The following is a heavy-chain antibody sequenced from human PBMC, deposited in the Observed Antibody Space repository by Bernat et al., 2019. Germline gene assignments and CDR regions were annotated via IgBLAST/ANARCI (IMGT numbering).Heavy chain of an antibody. CDR3: ARDHRDLYCSGGSCDSCGYYFDY. V-gene: IGHV4-59*01. D-gene: IGHD2-15*01. J-gene: IGHJ4*02. CDR2: IYYSGST. CDR1: GGSISSYY. Sequence: QVQLQESGPGLVKPSETLSLTCTVSGGSISSYYWSWIRQPPGKGLEWIGYIYYSGSTNYNPSLKSPVTLSVDTSTNQFSLKLSSATGADTAVYYCARDHRDLYCSGGSCDSCGYYFDYWGQGTLVTVSS.